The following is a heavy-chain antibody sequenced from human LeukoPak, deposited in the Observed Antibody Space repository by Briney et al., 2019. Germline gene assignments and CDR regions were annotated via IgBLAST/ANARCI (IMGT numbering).Heavy chain of an antibody. D-gene: IGHD5-12*01. CDR3: ARDGATFSGYDWYYYMDV. CDR1: GLIFSSYG. V-gene: IGHV3-21*01. CDR2: ISSSSSYI. J-gene: IGHJ6*03. Sequence: GGSLRLSCAASGLIFSSYGIYWVRQAPGKGLEWVSSISSSSSYIYYADSVKGRFTISRDNAKNSLYLQMNSLRAEDTAVYYCARDGATFSGYDWYYYMDVWGKGTTVTVSS.